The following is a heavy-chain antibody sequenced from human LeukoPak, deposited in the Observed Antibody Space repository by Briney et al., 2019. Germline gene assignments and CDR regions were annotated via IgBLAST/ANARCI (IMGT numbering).Heavy chain of an antibody. J-gene: IGHJ4*02. CDR1: GLTVSSNY. V-gene: IGHV3-53*01. CDR2: IYSGGST. D-gene: IGHD1-1*01. Sequence: PGGSLRLSCAASGLTVSSNYMSWVRQAPGKGLEWVSVIYSGGSTYYADSVKGRFTISRDNSKNTLYLQMNNLIAEDTAVYYCARGETTAVDFDYWGQGTLVTVSS. CDR3: ARGETTAVDFDY.